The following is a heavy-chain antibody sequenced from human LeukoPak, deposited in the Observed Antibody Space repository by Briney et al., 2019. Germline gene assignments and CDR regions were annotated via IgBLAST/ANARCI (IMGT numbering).Heavy chain of an antibody. CDR2: MSTSSTYI. CDR1: GVTFRGYN. D-gene: IGHD3-16*01. CDR3: VRDFAFGFCNTTTCRYPFDS. V-gene: IGHV3-21*06. Sequence: PGGSLRLSCAASGVTFRGYNMNWVRQAPGKGLEWVSSMSTSSTYIYYADSIKGRFTISRDDARSLLYLQMDSLRAEDTAVYYCVRDFAFGFCNTTTCRYPFDSWGQGTLVTVSS. J-gene: IGHJ4*02.